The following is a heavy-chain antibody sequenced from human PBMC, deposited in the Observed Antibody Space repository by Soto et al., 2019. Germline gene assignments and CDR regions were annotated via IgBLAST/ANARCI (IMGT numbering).Heavy chain of an antibody. D-gene: IGHD3-10*01. CDR2: IHHSGTS. CDR3: ARGSLPSRGVFGY. Sequence: WTWLRQPPGKGLEWIAEIHHSGTSNYNPSLRSRVTISIDTAKNQFSLRLNSVTAADTAVYYCARGSLPSRGVFGYWGEGTQVTVSS. J-gene: IGHJ4*02. V-gene: IGHV4-34*01.